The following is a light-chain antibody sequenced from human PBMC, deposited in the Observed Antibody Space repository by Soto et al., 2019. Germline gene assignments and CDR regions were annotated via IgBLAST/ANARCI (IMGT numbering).Light chain of an antibody. J-gene: IGKJ1*01. CDR3: QQSYSTPRT. CDR2: AAS. CDR1: QSISSF. Sequence: DIQMTQSPSSLSASVGDRVTITCRASQSISSFLNWYQQKPGKAPKLLIYAASSLQSGVTSSFSGSRSGTDSTLIISSMQHEDFATYYCQQSYSTPRTFGQRTKGDMK. V-gene: IGKV1-39*01.